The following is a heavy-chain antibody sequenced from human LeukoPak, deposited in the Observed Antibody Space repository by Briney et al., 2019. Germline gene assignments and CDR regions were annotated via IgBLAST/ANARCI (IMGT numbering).Heavy chain of an antibody. D-gene: IGHD3-22*01. CDR2: INHSGST. Sequence: SETLSLTCTVHGGSFSPYYRSWIRQSPGKGLEWIGEINHSGSTNYNPSLKSRVTISVDMPKNQFSLKLRSVTVADTAVYYCVRDHYYDSSGYTFRHWGQGTLVSVSS. CDR1: GGSFSPYY. J-gene: IGHJ1*01. CDR3: VRDHYYDSSGYTFRH. V-gene: IGHV4-34*01.